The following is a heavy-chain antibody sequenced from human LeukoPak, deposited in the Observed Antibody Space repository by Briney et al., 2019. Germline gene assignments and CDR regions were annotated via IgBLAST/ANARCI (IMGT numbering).Heavy chain of an antibody. CDR2: IYSGGNT. J-gene: IGHJ6*02. D-gene: IGHD5-12*01. CDR1: VFTVTSNY. Sequence: GGSLRLSCAPSVFTVTSNYMSWVRQAPGKGLEWVSVIYSGGNTNYADSVRGRFTISRDNSKNTLYLQMNSLRDEDTAVYYCARGRYEISAAMDVWGQGTTVTASS. V-gene: IGHV3-53*01. CDR3: ARGRYEISAAMDV.